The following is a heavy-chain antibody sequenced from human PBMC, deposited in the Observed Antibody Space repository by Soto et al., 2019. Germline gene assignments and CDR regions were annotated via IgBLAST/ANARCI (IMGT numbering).Heavy chain of an antibody. CDR1: GFIFANYD. V-gene: IGHV3-30*18. Sequence: PGGSLRLSCAASGFIFANYDMHWVRQAPGKGLEWVALITYEGTNKYYADAVKGRFTISRDNAKNMVSLQMDSLRAEDTAVYYCAKARGANNWANYYGLDVWGQGTTVTVSS. CDR3: AKARGANNWANYYGLDV. D-gene: IGHD1-1*01. J-gene: IGHJ6*02. CDR2: ITYEGTNK.